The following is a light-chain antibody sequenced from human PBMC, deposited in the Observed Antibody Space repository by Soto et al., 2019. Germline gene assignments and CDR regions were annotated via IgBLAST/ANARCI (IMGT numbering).Light chain of an antibody. Sequence: EIVMTQSPATLSVSPGEGATLSCRASQSISSNLAWYQQKPGQAPRLLISDASTRATGITARFSGSGSGTEFTLTISSLQSEDFAVYYCQQYNDGPYTFGQGTNLEIK. CDR1: QSISSN. CDR3: QQYNDGPYT. V-gene: IGKV3-15*01. J-gene: IGKJ2*01. CDR2: DAS.